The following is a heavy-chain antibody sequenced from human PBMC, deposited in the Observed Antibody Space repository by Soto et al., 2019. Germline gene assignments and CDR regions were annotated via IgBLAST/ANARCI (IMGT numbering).Heavy chain of an antibody. V-gene: IGHV1-18*01. Sequence: ASVKISCKASGYTFTSYGISWVRQAPGQGLEWMGWISAYNGNTNYAQKLQGRVTMTTDTSTSTAYMELRSLRSDDTAAYYCARDGRWLQWGYFDLWGRGTLVTVS. CDR1: GYTFTSYG. CDR3: ARDGRWLQWGYFDL. J-gene: IGHJ2*01. D-gene: IGHD5-12*01. CDR2: ISAYNGNT.